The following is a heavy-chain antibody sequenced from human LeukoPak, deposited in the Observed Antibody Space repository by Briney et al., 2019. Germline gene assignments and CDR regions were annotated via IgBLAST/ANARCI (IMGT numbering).Heavy chain of an antibody. D-gene: IGHD3-22*01. Sequence: ASVKVSCKASGYDFINYGISWVRQAPGQGLEWMGGIIPIFGTANYAQKFQGRVTITADESTSTAYMELSSLRSEDTAVYYCASLPLDSSGEDSDYWGQGTLVTVSS. J-gene: IGHJ4*02. CDR2: IIPIFGTA. V-gene: IGHV1-69*13. CDR1: GYDFINYG. CDR3: ASLPLDSSGEDSDY.